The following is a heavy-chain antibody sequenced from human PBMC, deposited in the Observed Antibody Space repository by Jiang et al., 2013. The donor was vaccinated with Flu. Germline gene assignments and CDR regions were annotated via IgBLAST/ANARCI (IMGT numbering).Heavy chain of an antibody. CDR1: GGSISSSSYY. J-gene: IGHJ3*02. CDR2: IYYSGT. CDR3: VRPGRDLDWLLQIHDASDI. Sequence: GSGLVKPSETLSLTCTVSGGSISSSSYYWGWIRQPPGKGLEWIGSIYYSGTYHNPSLKSRVTISVDTSKNQLSLKLSSVTAADTAVYYCVRPGRDLDWLLQIHDASDI. V-gene: IGHV4-39*01. D-gene: IGHD3-9*01.